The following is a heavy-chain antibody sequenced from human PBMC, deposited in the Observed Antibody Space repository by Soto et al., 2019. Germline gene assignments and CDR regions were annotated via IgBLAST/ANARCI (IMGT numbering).Heavy chain of an antibody. CDR2: IYSSGST. CDR1: GASISSGDSF. Sequence: PSETLSLTCTVSGASISSGDSFWSWIRQPPGKGLEWIAYIYSSGSTYYNPSLKRRVAISIDTSKNQFSLNLSSLTAADMSVYCYGYF. V-gene: IGHV4-30-4*01. CDR3: GYF. J-gene: IGHJ1*01.